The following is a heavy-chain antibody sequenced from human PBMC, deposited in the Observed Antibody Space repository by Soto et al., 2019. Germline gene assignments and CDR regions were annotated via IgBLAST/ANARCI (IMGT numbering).Heavy chain of an antibody. D-gene: IGHD6-13*01. CDR3: ARDGAPSSSSWALWWFAH. CDR1: GGTFSSYA. CDR2: IIPIFGTA. V-gene: IGHV1-69*01. Sequence: QVQLVQSGAEVKKPGSSVKVSCKASGGTFSSYAISWVRQAPGQGLEWMGGIIPIFGTANYAQKFQGRVTITEDETTSTSYMDLSSLRSEDTDVYYWARDGAPSSSSWALWWFAHWGQRTLVTVSS. J-gene: IGHJ5*02.